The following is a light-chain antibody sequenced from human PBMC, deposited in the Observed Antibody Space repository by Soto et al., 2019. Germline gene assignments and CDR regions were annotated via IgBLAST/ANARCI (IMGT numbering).Light chain of an antibody. V-gene: IGKV1-27*01. J-gene: IGKJ4*01. Sequence: DIQMTQSPSSLSASVGDRVTITCRASQGSSNYLAWYQQKPGKVPKLLIYAASTLQSGVPSRFIGSGSGTDFTLTISSLQPEDVATYYCQKDSSAPLTFGGGTKVEIK. CDR3: QKDSSAPLT. CDR1: QGSSNY. CDR2: AAS.